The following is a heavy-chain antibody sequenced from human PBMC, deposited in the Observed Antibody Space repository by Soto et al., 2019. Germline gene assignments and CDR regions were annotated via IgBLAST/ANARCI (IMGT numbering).Heavy chain of an antibody. CDR3: ARATTVTDY. CDR1: GFTFSDHY. J-gene: IGHJ4*02. D-gene: IGHD4-17*01. CDR2: TRNKANSHTT. Sequence: RLSCAASGFTFSDHYMDWVRQAPGKGLEWVGRTRNKANSHTTEYAASVKGRFTISRDDSKNSLYLQMNSLKIEDTAVYYCARATTVTDYWGQGTLVTVSS. V-gene: IGHV3-72*01.